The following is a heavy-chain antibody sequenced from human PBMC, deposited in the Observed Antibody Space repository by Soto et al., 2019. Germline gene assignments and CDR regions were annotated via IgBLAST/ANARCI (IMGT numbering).Heavy chain of an antibody. Sequence: PGGSLRLSCAASGFTFSNFEMHWVRQAPGKGLEWVSYINTAGSTKYYAESVKGRFTISRDNARNSLFLQINSLRAEDTAVYYCARAECSSPDCLTTYYSYGLDVWGQGSTVTVSS. CDR3: ARAECSSPDCLTTYYSYGLDV. V-gene: IGHV3-48*03. CDR1: GFTFSNFE. J-gene: IGHJ6*02. CDR2: INTAGSTK. D-gene: IGHD3-9*01.